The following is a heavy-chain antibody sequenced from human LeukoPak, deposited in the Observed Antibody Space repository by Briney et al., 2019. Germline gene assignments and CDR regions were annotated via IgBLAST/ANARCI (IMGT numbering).Heavy chain of an antibody. CDR3: ARVDYDILTGSPHGYYYYYMDV. CDR1: GYTFTSYG. D-gene: IGHD3-9*01. CDR2: ISAYNGNT. Sequence: GASVKVSCKASGYTFTSYGISWVRQAPGQGLEWMGWISAYNGNTNYAQKLQGRVTMTTDTSTSTAYMELRSLRSDDTAVYYCARVDYDILTGSPHGYYYYYMDVWGKGTTVTISS. V-gene: IGHV1-18*01. J-gene: IGHJ6*03.